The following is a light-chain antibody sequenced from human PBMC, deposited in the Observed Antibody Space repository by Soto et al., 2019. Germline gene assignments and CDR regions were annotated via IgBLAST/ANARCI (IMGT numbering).Light chain of an antibody. V-gene: IGLV2-14*01. Sequence: QSALTQPASVSGSPGQSITISCTGTSSDVGGYNYVSWYQQHPGKAPKLMIYEVSNRPSGVSNRSSCSKSGNTASLTISGFQAEYEADYYCSSYTSSSTRVFGGGTKLTVL. CDR2: EVS. CDR1: SSDVGGYNY. CDR3: SSYTSSSTRV. J-gene: IGLJ3*02.